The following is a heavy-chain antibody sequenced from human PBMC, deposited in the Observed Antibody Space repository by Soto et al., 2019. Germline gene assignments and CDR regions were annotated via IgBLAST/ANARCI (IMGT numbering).Heavy chain of an antibody. CDR2: ISGSGGST. CDR1: GFTFSSYA. V-gene: IGHV3-23*01. CDR3: AGDIVVVVAAIPFDP. D-gene: IGHD2-15*01. J-gene: IGHJ5*02. Sequence: EVQLLESGGGLVQPGGSLRLSCAASGFTFSSYAMSWVRQAPGKGLEWVSAISGSGGSTYYADSVKGRFTISRDNSKNTLYLQMISLRAEDTAVYYCAGDIVVVVAAIPFDPWGQGTLVTVSS.